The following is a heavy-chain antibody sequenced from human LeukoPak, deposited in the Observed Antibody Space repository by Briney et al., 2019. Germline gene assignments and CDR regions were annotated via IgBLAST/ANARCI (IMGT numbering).Heavy chain of an antibody. Sequence: GGSLRLSCAASGFTFSDYYMTWIRQAPGKGLEWVSYISSSGSTIYYADSVKGRFTISRDNAKNSLYLQMNSLRAEDTAVYYCARVRGGGHSYRYPDYWGQGTLVTVSS. CDR1: GFTFSDYY. CDR3: ARVRGGGHSYRYPDY. J-gene: IGHJ4*02. D-gene: IGHD5-18*01. CDR2: ISSSGSTI. V-gene: IGHV3-11*04.